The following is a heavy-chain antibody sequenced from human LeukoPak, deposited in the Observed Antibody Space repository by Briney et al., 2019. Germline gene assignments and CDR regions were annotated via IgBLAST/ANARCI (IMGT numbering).Heavy chain of an antibody. CDR3: ARERTTIVSGTTIGAY. D-gene: IGHD2/OR15-2a*01. CDR1: GFTFSSYS. J-gene: IGHJ4*02. Sequence: GGSLRLSCAASGFTFSSYSMNWVRQAPGKGLEWVSCISSSSSYIYYADSVKGRFTISRDNAKNSLFLQMNSLTADDTAVYYCARERTTIVSGTTIGAYWGQGTLVTVSS. CDR2: ISSSSSYI. V-gene: IGHV3-21*01.